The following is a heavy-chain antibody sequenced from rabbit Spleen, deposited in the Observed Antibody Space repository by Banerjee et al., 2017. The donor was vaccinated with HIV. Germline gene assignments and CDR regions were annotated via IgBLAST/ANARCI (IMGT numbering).Heavy chain of an antibody. CDR2: IGSGSGDT. J-gene: IGHJ4*01. CDR3: ASAYSDIYFNL. D-gene: IGHD6-1*01. Sequence: QQLVESGGGLVKPGASLTLTCKASGFSLSSGYYVAWVRQTPGKGLEWIGCIGSGSGDTWYATWAKGRFSISKTSSTTVTLQVTSLTAADTATYFCASAYSDIYFNLWGQGTLVTVS. CDR1: GFSLSSGYY. V-gene: IGHV1S40*01.